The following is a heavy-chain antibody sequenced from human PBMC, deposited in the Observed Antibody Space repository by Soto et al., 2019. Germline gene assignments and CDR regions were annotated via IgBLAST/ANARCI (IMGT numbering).Heavy chain of an antibody. D-gene: IGHD3-22*01. J-gene: IGHJ6*02. CDR3: ARHNYDSSGTAVDV. Sequence: QVQLQESGPGLVKPSQTLSLTCTVSGGSISSGNYYWSWIRQHPGKGLEWIGYIYYSGSTYYNPSLKSRVXISVDTSKNQFSLKLSSVTVADTAVYYCARHNYDSSGTAVDVWGQGTTVTVSS. CDR2: IYYSGST. CDR1: GGSISSGNYY. V-gene: IGHV4-31*03.